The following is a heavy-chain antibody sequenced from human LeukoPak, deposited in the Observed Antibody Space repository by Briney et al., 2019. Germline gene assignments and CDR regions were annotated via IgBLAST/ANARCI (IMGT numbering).Heavy chain of an antibody. Sequence: GGSLRLSCAASGFTFSSYAMSWVRQAPGKGLEWVSAISGSGGSTYYADSVKGRFTISGDNSKNTLYLQMNSLRAEDTAVYYCAKDDSIAVAGKVDYWGQGTLVTVSS. CDR2: ISGSGGST. CDR3: AKDDSIAVAGKVDY. CDR1: GFTFSSYA. J-gene: IGHJ4*02. V-gene: IGHV3-23*01. D-gene: IGHD6-19*01.